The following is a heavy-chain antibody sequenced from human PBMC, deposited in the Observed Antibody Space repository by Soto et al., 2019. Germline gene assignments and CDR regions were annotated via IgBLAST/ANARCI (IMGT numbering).Heavy chain of an antibody. Sequence: QVQLVQSGAEVKKPGSSVKVSCKASGGTFSSYTISWVRQAPGQGLEWMGRIIPILGIANYAQKFQGRVTITADKSTSTAYMELSSLRSEDTAVYYGARSEQYSGSRSGNWYFDLWGRGTLVTVSS. D-gene: IGHD5-12*01. CDR3: ARSEQYSGSRSGNWYFDL. CDR1: GGTFSSYT. V-gene: IGHV1-69*02. J-gene: IGHJ2*01. CDR2: IIPILGIA.